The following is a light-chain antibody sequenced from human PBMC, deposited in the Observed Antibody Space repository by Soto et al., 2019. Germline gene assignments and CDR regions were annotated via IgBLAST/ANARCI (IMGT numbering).Light chain of an antibody. CDR1: QSLSDN. V-gene: IGKV3-15*01. Sequence: IVMTQSPDTLAVSPGETVTLSCRASQSLSDNLAWYQQKTGQPPRLLIFRASTRASGIPARFSGGGSGTEFTLTISRLQSGDFAVYYRQQYGNWPPWTFGPGTRVEIK. CDR2: RAS. CDR3: QQYGNWPPWT. J-gene: IGKJ1*01.